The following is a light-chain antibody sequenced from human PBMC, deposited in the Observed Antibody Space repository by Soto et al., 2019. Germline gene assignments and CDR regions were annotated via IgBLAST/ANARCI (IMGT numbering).Light chain of an antibody. Sequence: YALTHPPSTSTTPGQKVTTSCSGSNAPIGNNKVNWYQQLPGTAPKLLIYSSNQRPSGVPDRFSGSKAGTSASLAISGLQSEDEANYYCAPWDASRHGHVSGDGTKVTVL. V-gene: IGLV1-44*01. CDR2: SSN. CDR1: NAPIGNNK. CDR3: APWDASRHGHV. J-gene: IGLJ1*01.